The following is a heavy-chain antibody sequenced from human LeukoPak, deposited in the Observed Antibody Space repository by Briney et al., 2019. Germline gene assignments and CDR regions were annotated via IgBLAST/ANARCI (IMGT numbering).Heavy chain of an antibody. D-gene: IGHD6-19*01. V-gene: IGHV1-2*02. CDR3: ARVGYSSGWPDFDY. J-gene: IGHJ4*02. CDR2: INPNSGGT. Sequence: ASVKVSCKASGYTFTNYYMHWVRQAPGQGLEWMGWINPNSGGTNYAQKFQGRVTMTRDTSISTAYMELSRLRSDDTAVYYCARVGYSSGWPDFDYWGQGTLVTVSS. CDR1: GYTFTNYY.